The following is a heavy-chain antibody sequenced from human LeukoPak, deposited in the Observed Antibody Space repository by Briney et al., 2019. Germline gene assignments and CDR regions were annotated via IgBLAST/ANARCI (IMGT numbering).Heavy chain of an antibody. Sequence: GGSLRLSCAASGSTFSSYAMSWVRQAPGKGLEWVSAISGSGGKTYYADSVKGRFTISRDNSKNTLYLQMNSLRAEDTAIYYCAKGRETGDMDDWGQGTLVTVSS. CDR1: GSTFSSYA. J-gene: IGHJ4*02. D-gene: IGHD7-27*01. CDR2: ISGSGGKT. V-gene: IGHV3-23*01. CDR3: AKGRETGDMDD.